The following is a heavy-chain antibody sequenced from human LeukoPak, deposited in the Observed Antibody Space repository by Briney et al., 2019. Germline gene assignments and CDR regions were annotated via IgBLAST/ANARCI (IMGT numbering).Heavy chain of an antibody. Sequence: ASVKVSCKASGYTFTSYYMHWVRQAPGQGLEWMGIINPSGGSTSYAQKFQGRVTMTRDMSTSTVYMELGSLRSEDTAVYYCAREDKVYDYVWGSYDAAFDIWGQGTMVTVSS. J-gene: IGHJ3*02. CDR3: AREDKVYDYVWGSYDAAFDI. CDR1: GYTFTSYY. CDR2: INPSGGST. D-gene: IGHD3-16*01. V-gene: IGHV1-46*01.